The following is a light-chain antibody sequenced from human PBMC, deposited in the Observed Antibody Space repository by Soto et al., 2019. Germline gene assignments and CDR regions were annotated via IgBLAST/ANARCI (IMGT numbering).Light chain of an antibody. CDR2: EVS. CDR1: SSDVRSYNL. J-gene: IGLJ3*02. V-gene: IGLV2-23*02. CDR3: CSYAGSSTPNWV. Sequence: QSALTQPASVSGSPGQSITISCTGTSSDVRSYNLVSWYQQHPGKAPKLMIYEVSKRPSGVSNRFSGSKSGNTASLTISGLQAEDEADYYCCSYAGSSTPNWVFGGGTKLTVL.